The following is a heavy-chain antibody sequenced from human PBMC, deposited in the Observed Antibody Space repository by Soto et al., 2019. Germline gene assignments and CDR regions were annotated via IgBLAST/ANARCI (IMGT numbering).Heavy chain of an antibody. CDR3: ARQRPTDGRWEFANYYGMDV. J-gene: IGHJ6*02. D-gene: IGHD1-26*01. Sequence: SETLSLTCAVSGGSISSNNWWSWVRQPPGKGLEWIGEIIHSESTKYNPSLKSRVTISVDTSKNQFSLKLSSVTAADTAVYYCARQRPTDGRWEFANYYGMDVWGQGTPVTVSS. CDR1: GGSISSNNW. CDR2: IIHSEST. V-gene: IGHV4-4*02.